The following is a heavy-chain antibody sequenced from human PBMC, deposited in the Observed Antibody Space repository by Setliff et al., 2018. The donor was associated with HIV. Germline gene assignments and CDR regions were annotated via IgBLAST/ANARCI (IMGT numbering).Heavy chain of an antibody. CDR1: GGPLSAHH. V-gene: IGHV4-34*01. Sequence: LSLTCAFYGGPLSAHHWGWIRQSPGKGLEWIGEINHSGSSKYNPSLKSRVTTSVDTSKNQFSLKLSSVTAADSAVYYCARVGTTVTTRETYKWFDPWGQGTLVTVSS. CDR3: ARVGTTVTTRETYKWFDP. CDR2: INHSGSS. D-gene: IGHD4-17*01. J-gene: IGHJ5*02.